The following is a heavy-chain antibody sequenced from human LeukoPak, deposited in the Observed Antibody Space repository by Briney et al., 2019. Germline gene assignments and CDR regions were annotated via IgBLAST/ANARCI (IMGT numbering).Heavy chain of an antibody. J-gene: IGHJ4*02. D-gene: IGHD2-2*01. CDR3: ARGSPSGMVVPAGTLGY. Sequence: GGSLRLSCAASGFTFSSYSMNWVRQAPGKGLEWVSSISSSSSYIYYADSVKGRFTISRDNAKNSLYRQMNSLRAEDTAVYYCARGSPSGMVVPAGTLGYWGQGTLVTVSS. V-gene: IGHV3-21*01. CDR2: ISSSSSYI. CDR1: GFTFSSYS.